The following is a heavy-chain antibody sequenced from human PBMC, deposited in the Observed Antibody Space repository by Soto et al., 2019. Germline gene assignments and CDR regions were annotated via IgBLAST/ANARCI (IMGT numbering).Heavy chain of an antibody. V-gene: IGHV3-48*02. CDR2: ISSSGDAI. J-gene: IGHJ6*04. CDR3: ARDHGGSTWFVGVYYFFGMDV. Sequence: GGSLRLSCAASGFIFSDYTMTWVRQAPGRGLEFVSHISSSGDAIFYAESVKGRFTVSRDNAKNSLYLQMNSLRDDDTAVYFCARDHGGSTWFVGVYYFFGMDVWGKGTTVTVSS. D-gene: IGHD6-13*01. CDR1: GFIFSDYT.